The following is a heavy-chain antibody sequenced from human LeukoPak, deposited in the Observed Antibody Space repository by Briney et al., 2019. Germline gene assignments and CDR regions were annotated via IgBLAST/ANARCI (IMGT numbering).Heavy chain of an antibody. J-gene: IGHJ4*02. CDR1: FTFXSXX. CDR3: ARGDKFSGDY. Sequence: FTFXSXXXXWXRXXXXKXXELGADINQDAREKYYVDSLKGRLTISREKAKNSLYMQMNRLRAEDTAVYFCARGDKFSGDYWGQGTLVTVSS. V-gene: IGHV3-7*04. D-gene: IGHD2-15*01. CDR2: INQDAREK.